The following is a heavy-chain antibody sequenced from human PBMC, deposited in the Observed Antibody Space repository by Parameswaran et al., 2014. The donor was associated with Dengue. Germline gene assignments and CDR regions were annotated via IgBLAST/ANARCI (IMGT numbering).Heavy chain of an antibody. CDR3: AKTWRHGSGYYGYFFDS. CDR1: GFTFSTYA. D-gene: IGHD3-22*01. Sequence: QAGGSLRLSCAASGFTFSTYAMSWVRQAPRKGPEWVSGISGSGDDIYYADSVRDRFTISRDNSKNTLYLQMNSLRAEDTAVYYCAKTWRHGSGYYGYFFDSWGQGTLVTVSS. CDR2: ISGSGDDI. J-gene: IGHJ4*02. V-gene: IGHV3-23*01.